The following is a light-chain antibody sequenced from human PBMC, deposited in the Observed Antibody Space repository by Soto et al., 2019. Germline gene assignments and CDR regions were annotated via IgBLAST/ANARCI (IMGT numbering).Light chain of an antibody. CDR2: DVS. CDR3: CSYAGSYPVV. J-gene: IGLJ2*01. CDR1: SSDVGGYNY. V-gene: IGLV2-11*01. Sequence: ALTQPRSVSGSPGQSVAISCTGTSSDVGGYNYVSWYQQHPGKAPKLMIYDVSKRPSGVPDRFSGSKSGNTASLTISGLQAEDEADYYCCSYAGSYPVVFGGGTKLTVL.